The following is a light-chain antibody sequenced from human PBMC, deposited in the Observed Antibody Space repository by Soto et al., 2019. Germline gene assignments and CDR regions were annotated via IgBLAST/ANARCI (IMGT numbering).Light chain of an antibody. CDR1: QGISSY. CDR3: QKYNEWPLT. CDR2: AAY. J-gene: IGKJ4*01. V-gene: IGKV1-8*01. Sequence: AIRMTQSPSSLSASTGDRVTITCRASQGISSYLAWYQQKPGKAPKLLIYAAYNLQSGVPSRFSGSGSGTDFTLTISCLQSEDFATYYCQKYNEWPLTFGGGTKVEIK.